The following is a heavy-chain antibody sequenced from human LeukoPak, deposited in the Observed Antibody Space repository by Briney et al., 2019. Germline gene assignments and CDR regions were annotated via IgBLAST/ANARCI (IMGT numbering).Heavy chain of an antibody. CDR1: GGSFSGYY. D-gene: IGHD6-13*01. J-gene: IGHJ4*02. CDR2: INHSGST. V-gene: IGHV4-34*01. CDR3: ASMRSSWCVGWFDY. Sequence: SETLSLTCAVYGGSFSGYYWSWIRQPPGKGLEWIGEINHSGSTNYNPSLKSRVTISVDTSKNQFSLKLSSVTAADTAVYYCASMRSSWCVGWFDYWGQGTLVTVSS.